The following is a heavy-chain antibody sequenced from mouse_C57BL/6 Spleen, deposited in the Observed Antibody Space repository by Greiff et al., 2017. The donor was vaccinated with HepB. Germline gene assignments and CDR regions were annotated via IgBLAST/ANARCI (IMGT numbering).Heavy chain of an antibody. J-gene: IGHJ4*01. CDR2: INPNNGGT. CDR1: GYTFTDYY. D-gene: IGHD1-1*01. Sequence: EVQLQQSGPELVKPGASVKISCKASGYTFTDYYMNWVKQSHGKSLEWIGDINPNNGGTSYNQKFKGKATLTVDKSSSTAYMELRSLTSEDSAVYYCARWTTVAGMDYWGQGTSVTVSS. CDR3: ARWTTVAGMDY. V-gene: IGHV1-26*01.